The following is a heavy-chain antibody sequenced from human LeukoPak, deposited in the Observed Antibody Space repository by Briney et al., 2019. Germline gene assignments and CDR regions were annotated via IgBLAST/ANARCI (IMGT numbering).Heavy chain of an antibody. J-gene: IGHJ6*03. CDR1: GFTFRTYS. CDR3: ARGAGFYCSSTSCYYYYYMDV. D-gene: IGHD2-2*01. CDR2: IYSGGST. V-gene: IGHV3-53*01. Sequence: GGSLRLSCAASGFTFRTYSMNWVRQAPGKGLEWVSVIYSGGSTYYADSVKGRFTISRDNSKNTLYLQMNSLRAEDTAVYYCARGAGFYCSSTSCYYYYYMDVWGKGTTVTISS.